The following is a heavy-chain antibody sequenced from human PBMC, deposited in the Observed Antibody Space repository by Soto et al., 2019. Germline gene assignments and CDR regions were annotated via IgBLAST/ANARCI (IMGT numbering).Heavy chain of an antibody. V-gene: IGHV2-5*01. CDR2: IYWNDDK. Sequence: SGPTLVNPTQTLTLTCTFSGFSLSTSGVGVGWIRQPPGKALEWLALIYWNDDKRYSPSLKSRLTITKDTSKNQVVLTMNNKEFLDTATFFCAHFGPVTTTHPYYYYGMDVWGQGTTVTVSS. J-gene: IGHJ6*02. CDR3: AHFGPVTTTHPYYYYGMDV. D-gene: IGHD4-4*01. CDR1: GFSLSTSGVG.